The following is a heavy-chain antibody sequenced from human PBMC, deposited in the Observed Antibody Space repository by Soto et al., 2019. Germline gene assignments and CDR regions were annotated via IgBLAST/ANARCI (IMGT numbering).Heavy chain of an antibody. CDR2: ISSSSSYI. D-gene: IGHD6-13*01. CDR1: GFTFSSYS. J-gene: IGHJ1*01. Sequence: GGSLRLSCAASGFTFSSYSMNWVRPAPGKGLEWVSSISSSSSYIYYADSVKGRFTISRDNAKNSLYLQMNSLRAEDTAVYYCASGPAGIAAAGAEDFQHWGQGTLVTVSS. V-gene: IGHV3-21*01. CDR3: ASGPAGIAAAGAEDFQH.